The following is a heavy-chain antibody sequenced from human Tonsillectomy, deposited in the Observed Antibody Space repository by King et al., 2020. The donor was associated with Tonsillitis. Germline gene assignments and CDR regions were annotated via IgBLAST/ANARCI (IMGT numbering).Heavy chain of an antibody. J-gene: IGHJ4*02. Sequence: VQLVESGGGLVQPGGSLRLSCAASGFTFSSYWMHWVRQVPGKGRVWVSRINSDGKSTSYADSVKGRCTISRDNAKNTLHLQMNSLRVEDMAVYYCARGDTSMIIEYGGQRTLVTVSS. V-gene: IGHV3-74*01. CDR2: INSDGKST. CDR3: ARGDTSMIIEY. CDR1: GFTFSSYW. D-gene: IGHD5-18*01.